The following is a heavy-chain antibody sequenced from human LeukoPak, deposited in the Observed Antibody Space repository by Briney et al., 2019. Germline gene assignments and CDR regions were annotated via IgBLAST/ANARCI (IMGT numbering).Heavy chain of an antibody. D-gene: IGHD2-2*01. CDR3: AKAYCSSTSCYYVFDY. CDR1: GFTFSSYA. Sequence: PGESLRLSCAASGFTFSSYAMSWVRQPPGKGLEWVSTISGSGGSTYYADSVKGRFTISRDNSKNTLYLQMNSLRAEDTAVYYCAKAYCSSTSCYYVFDYWGQGTLVTVSS. V-gene: IGHV3-23*01. CDR2: ISGSGGST. J-gene: IGHJ4*02.